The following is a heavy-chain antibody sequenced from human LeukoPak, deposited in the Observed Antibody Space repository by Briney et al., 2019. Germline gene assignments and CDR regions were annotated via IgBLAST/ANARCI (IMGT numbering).Heavy chain of an antibody. V-gene: IGHV4-59*08. D-gene: IGHD6-19*01. CDR3: ARQSQWLVHWFDP. Sequence: PSETLSLTCTVSGGYISSHYWSWIRQPPGKGLEWIGYIYYSGSTNYNPSLKSRVTISVDTSKNQFSLKLSSVTAADTAVYYCARQSQWLVHWFDPWGQGTLVTVSS. J-gene: IGHJ5*02. CDR1: GGYISSHY. CDR2: IYYSGST.